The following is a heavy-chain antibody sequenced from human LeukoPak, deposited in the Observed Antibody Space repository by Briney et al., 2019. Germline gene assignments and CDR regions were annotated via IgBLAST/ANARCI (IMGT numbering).Heavy chain of an antibody. Sequence: GSSVKVSCKASGGTFSSYAISWVRQAPGQGLEWMGRIIPILGTANYAQKFQGRVTIATDESTSTAYMELSSLRSEDTAVYYCASGVGYCSSTSCYGPHNYYYYMDVWGKGTTVTVSS. D-gene: IGHD2-2*01. CDR3: ASGVGYCSSTSCYGPHNYYYYMDV. J-gene: IGHJ6*03. CDR1: GGTFSSYA. V-gene: IGHV1-69*11. CDR2: IIPILGTA.